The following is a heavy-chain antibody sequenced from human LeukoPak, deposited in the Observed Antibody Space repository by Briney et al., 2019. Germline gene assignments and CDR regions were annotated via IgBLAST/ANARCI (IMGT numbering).Heavy chain of an antibody. CDR1: GFTFSSYA. CDR2: ISYDGSNK. CDR3: AKDARPGSF. V-gene: IGHV3-30*04. D-gene: IGHD1-14*01. Sequence: PGGSLRLSCAASGFTFSSYAMHWVRQAPGKGLEWVAVISYDGSNKYYADSVKGRFTISRDNSKNTLYLQMNSLRAEDTAVYYCAKDARPGSFWGQGTMVTVSS. J-gene: IGHJ3*01.